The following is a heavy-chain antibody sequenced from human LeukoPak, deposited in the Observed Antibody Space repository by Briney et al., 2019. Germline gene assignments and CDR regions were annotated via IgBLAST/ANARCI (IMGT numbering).Heavy chain of an antibody. CDR2: ISYSGST. CDR3: ATSNPSNFDP. J-gene: IGHJ5*02. Sequence: PSETLSLTCTVSGGSISSSIYYWGWIRQPPGKGLEWIGSISYSGSTHHNPSLKSRVTISVDTSKNQFSPKLSSVTAADTAVYYCATSNPSNFDPWGQGTLVTVSS. D-gene: IGHD3-3*02. CDR1: GGSISSSIYY. V-gene: IGHV4-39*01.